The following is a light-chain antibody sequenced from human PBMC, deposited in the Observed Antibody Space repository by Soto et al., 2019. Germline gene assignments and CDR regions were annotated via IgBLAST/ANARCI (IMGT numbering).Light chain of an antibody. V-gene: IGKV1-33*01. Sequence: DIQMTQSPSSLSASVGDRFAITCQASQDISNYLNWYQQKPGKAPKLLIYDASNLETGVPSRFSGSGSGTDFTFTISSLQPEDIATYYCQQYDNLPTFGQGTRLEIK. CDR2: DAS. J-gene: IGKJ5*01. CDR3: QQYDNLPT. CDR1: QDISNY.